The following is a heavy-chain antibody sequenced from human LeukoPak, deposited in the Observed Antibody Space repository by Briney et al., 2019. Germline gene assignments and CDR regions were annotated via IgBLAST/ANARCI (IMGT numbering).Heavy chain of an antibody. J-gene: IGHJ4*02. Sequence: PSQTLSLTCTVSGDSISSGSFCWSWIRQPAGKGLDWIGHIYTTGSTNYNPSLKSRVTISVDTSKNQFSLKLSSVTAADTAVYYCARGWYDLFDYWGQGTLVTVSS. CDR2: IYTTGST. CDR3: ARGWYDLFDY. V-gene: IGHV4-61*09. D-gene: IGHD2-15*01. CDR1: GDSISSGSFC.